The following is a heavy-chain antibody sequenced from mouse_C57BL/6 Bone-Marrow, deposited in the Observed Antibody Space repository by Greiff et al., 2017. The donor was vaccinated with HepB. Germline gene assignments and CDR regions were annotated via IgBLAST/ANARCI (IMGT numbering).Heavy chain of an antibody. J-gene: IGHJ1*03. CDR2: ISSGSSTI. V-gene: IGHV5-17*01. D-gene: IGHD1-1*01. CDR1: GFTFSDYG. Sequence: EVNLVESGGGLVKPGGSLKLSCAASGFTFSDYGMHWVRQAPEKGLEWVAYISSGSSTIYYADTVKGRFTISRDNAKNTLFLQMTSLRSEDTAMYYCARFSSYWYFDVWGTGTTVTVSS. CDR3: ARFSSYWYFDV.